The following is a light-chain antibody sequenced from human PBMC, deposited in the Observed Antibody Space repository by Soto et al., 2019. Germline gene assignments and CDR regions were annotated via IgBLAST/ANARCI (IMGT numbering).Light chain of an antibody. CDR2: AAS. J-gene: IGKJ5*01. V-gene: IGKV1-39*01. Sequence: EIEMTQSPADMSSAXGDVIKITCLASHSISSYLNWYQQKPGKAPKLLIYAASSLQSGVPSRFSGSGSGTDFTLTISSLQPEDFATYYCQQSYSTPIPVGQGTRLEIK. CDR3: QQSYSTPIP. CDR1: HSISSY.